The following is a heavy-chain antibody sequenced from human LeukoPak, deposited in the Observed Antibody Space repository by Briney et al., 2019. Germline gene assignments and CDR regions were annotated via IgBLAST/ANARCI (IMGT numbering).Heavy chain of an antibody. Sequence: SGGSLRLSCAASEFIFSSYSMNWVRQAPGKGLEWVSSISSSTTYIYYADSVKGRFTISRDNAKNSLYLQMNSLRAEDTAVYYCARDVGYWYFDLWGRGTLVTVSS. CDR1: EFIFSSYS. J-gene: IGHJ2*01. CDR2: ISSSTTYI. CDR3: ARDVGYWYFDL. V-gene: IGHV3-21*01. D-gene: IGHD2-15*01.